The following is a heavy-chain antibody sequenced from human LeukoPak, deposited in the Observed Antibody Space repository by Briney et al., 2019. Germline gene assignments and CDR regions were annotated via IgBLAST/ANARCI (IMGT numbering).Heavy chain of an antibody. CDR3: AKFILEYYYFGSGYFYYYYYGMDV. CDR1: GFTFSSYA. CDR2: ISGSGGST. V-gene: IGHV3-23*01. Sequence: GGSLRLSCAASGFTFSSYAMSWVRQAPGKGLEWVSAISGSGGSTYYADSVKGRFTISRDNSKNTLYLRMNSVRAEDAAVYYCAKFILEYYYFGSGYFYYYYYGMDVWGQGTTVTVSS. D-gene: IGHD3-3*01. J-gene: IGHJ6*02.